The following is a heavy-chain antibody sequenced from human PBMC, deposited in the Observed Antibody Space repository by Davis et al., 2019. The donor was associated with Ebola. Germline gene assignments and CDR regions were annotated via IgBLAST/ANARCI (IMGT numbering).Heavy chain of an antibody. CDR3: ARFYGDHGYYYGMDV. CDR2: IYYSGST. CDR1: GGSISSYY. V-gene: IGHV4-59*01. Sequence: MPSETLSLTCTVSGGSISSYYWSWIRQPPGKGLEWIGYIYYSGSTNYNPSLKSRVTISVDTSKNQFSLKLSSVTAADTAMYYCARFYGDHGYYYGMDVWGQGTTVTVSS. J-gene: IGHJ6*02. D-gene: IGHD4-17*01.